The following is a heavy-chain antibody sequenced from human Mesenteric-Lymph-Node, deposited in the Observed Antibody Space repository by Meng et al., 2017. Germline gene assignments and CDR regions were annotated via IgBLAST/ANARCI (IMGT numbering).Heavy chain of an antibody. J-gene: IGHJ4*02. CDR1: GGTFGIYA. V-gene: IGHV1-69*12. D-gene: IGHD6-13*01. Sequence: HVRLVESGAWVKEPGNSVKVSFKASGGTFGIYALRWVLQAPGQRLEMMGGINPTFCSTNYATKFPGKVTITADESTSTASMELSSLRSEDTAVYYCARDAGYSSSWYYFDYWGQGTLVTVSS. CDR3: ARDAGYSSSWYYFDY. CDR2: INPTFCST.